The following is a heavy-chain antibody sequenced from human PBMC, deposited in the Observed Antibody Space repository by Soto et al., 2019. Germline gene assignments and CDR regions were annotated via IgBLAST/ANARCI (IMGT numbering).Heavy chain of an antibody. CDR3: ARSHYGGNLFDY. Sequence: QVQLVQSGAEVKKPGSSVKVSCKASGGTFSSYAISWVRQAPGQGLEWMGGIIPIFGTANYAQKFQGRVTIXAXXSMSTAYMALSSLRSEDTAVYSCARSHYGGNLFDYWGQGTLVTVSS. CDR1: GGTFSSYA. V-gene: IGHV1-69*12. D-gene: IGHD4-17*01. CDR2: IIPIFGTA. J-gene: IGHJ4*02.